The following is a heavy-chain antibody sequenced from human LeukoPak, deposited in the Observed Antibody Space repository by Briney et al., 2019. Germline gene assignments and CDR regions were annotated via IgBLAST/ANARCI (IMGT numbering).Heavy chain of an antibody. Sequence: GGSLRLSCVVSGFTLSSYAMSWVSQARGKGLEWVSAMSGSGGRTYYADSVKGRFTISRDNSKNTLYLQMNSLRVEDTAVYYCAKAGHCTNGVCCQFAFWGQATLVTVSS. CDR2: MSGSGGRT. D-gene: IGHD2-8*01. V-gene: IGHV3-23*01. J-gene: IGHJ4*02. CDR1: GFTLSSYA. CDR3: AKAGHCTNGVCCQFAF.